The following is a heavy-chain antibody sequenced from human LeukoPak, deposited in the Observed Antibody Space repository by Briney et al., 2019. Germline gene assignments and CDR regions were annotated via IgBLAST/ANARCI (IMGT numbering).Heavy chain of an antibody. D-gene: IGHD2-15*01. J-gene: IGHJ4*02. Sequence: GGSLRLSCAASGFTFSSYAMHWVRQAPGKGLEYVSAISSNGGSTYYANSVKGRFTISRDNSKNTLYLQMGSLRAEDMAVYYCARDARYCSGGSCYSFPVYWGQGTLVTVSS. CDR1: GFTFSSYA. V-gene: IGHV3-64*01. CDR2: ISSNGGST. CDR3: ARDARYCSGGSCYSFPVY.